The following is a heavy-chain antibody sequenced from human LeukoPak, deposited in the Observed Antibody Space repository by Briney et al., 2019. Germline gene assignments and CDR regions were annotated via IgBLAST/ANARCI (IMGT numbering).Heavy chain of an antibody. CDR2: IHYSGST. D-gene: IGHD3-22*01. V-gene: IGHV4-59*01. CDR1: SGSISRFY. Sequence: PSETLPLTCTVSSGSISRFYWNWIRQPPGKGLEWIGYIHYSGSTNYNPSLKSRATISVDSSKNQFSLRLSSVTAADTAVYYCAACSYYYDSSGYYPWWGQGTLVTVSS. CDR3: AACSYYYDSSGYYPW. J-gene: IGHJ4*02.